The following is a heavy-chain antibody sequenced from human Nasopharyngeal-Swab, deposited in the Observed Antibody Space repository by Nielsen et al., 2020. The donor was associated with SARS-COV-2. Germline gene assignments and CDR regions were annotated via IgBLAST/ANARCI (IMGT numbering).Heavy chain of an antibody. CDR3: AKAIVVVPAAMGGYYYYGMDV. CDR1: GFTFRDYW. D-gene: IGHD2-2*01. V-gene: IGHV3-23*01. J-gene: IGHJ6*02. CDR2: ISGSGGST. Sequence: GESLKISCVASGFTFRDYWMSWVRQAPAKGLEWVSAISGSGGSTYYADSVKGRFTISRDNSKNTLYLQMNSLRAEDTAVYYCAKAIVVVPAAMGGYYYYGMDVWGQGTTVTVSS.